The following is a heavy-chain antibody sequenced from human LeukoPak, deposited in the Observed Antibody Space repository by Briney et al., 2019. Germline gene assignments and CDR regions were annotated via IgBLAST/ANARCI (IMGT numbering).Heavy chain of an antibody. J-gene: IGHJ3*02. CDR2: ISWNSGSI. CDR1: GFTFDDYA. D-gene: IGHD6-13*01. CDR3: AKVRAAASSNEPDAFDI. V-gene: IGHV3-9*01. Sequence: PGGSLRLSCAASGFTFDDYAMHWVRQAPGKGLEWVSGISWNSGSIGYADSVKGRFTISRDNAKNSLYLQMNSLRAEDAALYYCAKVRAAASSNEPDAFDIWGQGTMVTVSS.